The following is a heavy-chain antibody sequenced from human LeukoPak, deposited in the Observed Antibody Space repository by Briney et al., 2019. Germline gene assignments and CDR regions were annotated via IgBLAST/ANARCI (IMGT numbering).Heavy chain of an antibody. CDR3: AKDLGRYRNNFFDY. CDR1: GFTFSSIA. D-gene: IGHD1-26*01. CDR2: ISGSGGGT. J-gene: IGHJ4*02. Sequence: GGSLRLSCAASGFTFSSIAMSWVRQAPDKGLEWVSTISGSGGGTYYADSVKGRFTISRDDSKNTLYLQMNSLRADDTAVYYCAKDLGRYRNNFFDYWGQGNLATVSS. V-gene: IGHV3-23*01.